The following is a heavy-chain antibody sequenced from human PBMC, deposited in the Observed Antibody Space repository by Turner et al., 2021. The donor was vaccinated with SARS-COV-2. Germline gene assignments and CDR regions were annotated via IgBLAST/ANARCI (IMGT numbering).Heavy chain of an antibody. J-gene: IGHJ3*02. CDR3: ASPWVNSGGFFAYDI. D-gene: IGHD6-19*01. Sequence: QLQLQESGPGLVKHSESLSLTCPVSGGSISSSSYYWRWIRQPPGKGLEWIGSIYYSGSTYYNPSLKSRVTISVDTSKNQFSLKLNSVTAADTAGYYCASPWVNSGGFFAYDIWGQGTMVTVSS. V-gene: IGHV4-39*01. CDR2: IYYSGST. CDR1: GGSISSSSYY.